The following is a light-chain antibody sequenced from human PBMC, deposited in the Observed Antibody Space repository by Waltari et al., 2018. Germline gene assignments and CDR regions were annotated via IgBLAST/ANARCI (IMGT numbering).Light chain of an antibody. CDR2: KDN. V-gene: IGLV3-27*01. CDR1: VLSKKY. Sequence: SYELTQPSSVSVSPGQTVRITCPGDVLSKKYARWFQQKPGKAPVLVIFKDNERPSGIPERFSGSSSGTTVTLTISGAQVEDEADYYCYSAADNNLVFGGGTKLTVL. J-gene: IGLJ2*01. CDR3: YSAADNNLV.